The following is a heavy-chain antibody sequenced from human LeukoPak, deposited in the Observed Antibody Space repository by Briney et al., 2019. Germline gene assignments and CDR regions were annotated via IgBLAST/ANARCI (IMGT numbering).Heavy chain of an antibody. V-gene: IGHV3-30*04. J-gene: IGHJ4*02. CDR2: ISYDGSNK. Sequence: GGSLRLSCAASGFTFSSYAMHWVRQAPGKGLEWVAVISYDGSNKYYADSVKGRFTISRDNSKNTLYLQMNSLRAEDTAVYYCARLRVSVKEVSYFDYWGQGTLVTVSS. CDR1: GFTFSSYA. CDR3: ARLRVSVKEVSYFDY. D-gene: IGHD2-8*01.